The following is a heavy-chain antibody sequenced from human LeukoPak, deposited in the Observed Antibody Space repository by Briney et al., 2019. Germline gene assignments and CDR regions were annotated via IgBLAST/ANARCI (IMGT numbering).Heavy chain of an antibody. Sequence: GGSLRLSCAASGFTFSNAWMSWVRQAPGKGLEWVGRIRSKADGGTTDYAALVKGRFTISRDDSKNTLYLQMNSLKTEDTAVYYCTTALRLYCSSTSCYTYAFDIWGQGTMVTVSS. CDR1: GFTFSNAW. CDR2: IRSKADGGTT. J-gene: IGHJ3*02. V-gene: IGHV3-15*01. D-gene: IGHD2-2*02. CDR3: TTALRLYCSSTSCYTYAFDI.